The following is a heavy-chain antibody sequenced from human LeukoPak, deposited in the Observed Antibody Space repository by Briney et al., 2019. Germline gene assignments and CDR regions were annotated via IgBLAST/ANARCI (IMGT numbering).Heavy chain of an antibody. J-gene: IGHJ5*02. Sequence: SETLSLTCTVSGGSISGYYWTWIRQPPGQGLEWIAYIHSNGYTNYSPSLRSRVTISVDPSKNQFSLTVTPVTAADTAIYYCAQRQGPMSGTYDYFDPWGQGALVTVSS. CDR2: IHSNGYT. D-gene: IGHD1-26*01. CDR1: GGSISGYY. V-gene: IGHV4-4*09. CDR3: AQRQGPMSGTYDYFDP.